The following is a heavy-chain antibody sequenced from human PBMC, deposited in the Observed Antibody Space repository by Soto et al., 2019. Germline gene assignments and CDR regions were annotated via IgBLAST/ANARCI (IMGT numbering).Heavy chain of an antibody. Sequence: TLSLTCTVSSDSISSYYWIWIRQSPGKGLEWIGYTDYSGNTNYNPSLKSRVTISGDTSKNQFSLRLSSVTAADTAVYYCARAVGDPLYYLDDWGQGTLVTVSS. V-gene: IGHV4-59*08. CDR1: SDSISSYY. D-gene: IGHD6-19*01. J-gene: IGHJ4*02. CDR2: TDYSGNT. CDR3: ARAVGDPLYYLDD.